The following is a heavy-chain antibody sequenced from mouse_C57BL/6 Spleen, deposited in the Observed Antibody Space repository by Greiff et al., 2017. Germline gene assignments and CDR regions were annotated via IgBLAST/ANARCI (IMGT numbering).Heavy chain of an antibody. Sequence: EVQLQQPGPELVKPGASVKIPCKASGYTFTDYNMAWVKQSHGKSLEWIGDINPNNGGTIYNQKFKGKDTLTVDKSSSTAYMELRSLTSEDTAVYYCARRGVAVPFAYWGQGTLVTVSA. J-gene: IGHJ3*01. V-gene: IGHV1-18*01. CDR1: GYTFTDYN. CDR2: INPNNGGT. CDR3: ARRGVAVPFAY. D-gene: IGHD1-1*02.